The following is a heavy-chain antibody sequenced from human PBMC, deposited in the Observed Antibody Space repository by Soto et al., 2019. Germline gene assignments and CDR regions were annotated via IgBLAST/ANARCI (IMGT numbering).Heavy chain of an antibody. Sequence: ASVKVSCKASGYTFTSYGISWVRQAPGQGLEWMGWISAYNGNTNYAQKLQGRVTMTTDTSTSTAYMELRSLRSDDTAVYYCASKSELFYYYGMDVCGQGTTVTVSS. D-gene: IGHD1-26*01. CDR1: GYTFTSYG. CDR2: ISAYNGNT. CDR3: ASKSELFYYYGMDV. V-gene: IGHV1-18*04. J-gene: IGHJ6*02.